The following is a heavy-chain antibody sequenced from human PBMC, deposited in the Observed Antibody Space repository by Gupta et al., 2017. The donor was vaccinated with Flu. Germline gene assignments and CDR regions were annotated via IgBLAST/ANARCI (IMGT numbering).Heavy chain of an antibody. Sequence: MNWVRQAPGKGLQWVSVITKSGDYTFYADSVKGRFTISRDNAKNTLYLQMNSLRAEDTAVYYCAKLKDGYKRDWDYYGMDVWGQGTTVTVSA. D-gene: IGHD5-12*01. CDR3: AKLKDGYKRDWDYYGMDV. J-gene: IGHJ6*01. CDR2: ITKSGDYT. V-gene: IGHV3-23*01.